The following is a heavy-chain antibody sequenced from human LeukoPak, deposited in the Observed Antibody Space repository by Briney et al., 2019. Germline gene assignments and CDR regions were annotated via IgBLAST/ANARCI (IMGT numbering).Heavy chain of an antibody. J-gene: IGHJ4*02. CDR2: ISSTSTSM. CDR3: ARLAYCGGDCYFAKVGPFDY. Sequence: TGGSLRLSCAASGFTFSDYHINWVRQAPGKGLEWLSYISSTSTSMNYADSVRGRFAISRDNAKNSLYLQMNSLRDEDTAVYYCARLAYCGGDCYFAKVGPFDYWGQGTLVTVSS. CDR1: GFTFSDYH. V-gene: IGHV3-48*02. D-gene: IGHD2-21*02.